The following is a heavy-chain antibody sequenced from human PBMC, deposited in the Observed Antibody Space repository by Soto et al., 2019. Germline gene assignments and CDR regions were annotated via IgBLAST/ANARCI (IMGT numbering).Heavy chain of an antibody. D-gene: IGHD2-2*01. J-gene: IGHJ3*02. CDR2: INAGNGIT. Sequence: QVPLVQSGAEVKKPGASVKVSCRASGYTFTRYALHWVRQAPGQRLEWMGWINAGNGITTYSQKFQGRVTITRDKAARTAYMELSSLTSEDTAVYYCARGGQLLSVAFDIWGQGTMVTVSS. V-gene: IGHV1-3*01. CDR3: ARGGQLLSVAFDI. CDR1: GYTFTRYA.